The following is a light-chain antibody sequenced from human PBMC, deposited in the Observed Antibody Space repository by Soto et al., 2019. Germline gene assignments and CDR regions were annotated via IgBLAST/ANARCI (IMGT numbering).Light chain of an antibody. CDR1: QSVSSSY. CDR2: GAS. J-gene: IGKJ3*01. Sequence: EIVLTQSPGTLSLSPGERATLSCRASQSVSSSYLAWYQQKPGQTPRLLIYGASNRATGIPDRFSASGSGTDFTLTISRLEPEDFAVYYCLQYDTSPFTFSPGTKVDIK. CDR3: LQYDTSPFT. V-gene: IGKV3-20*01.